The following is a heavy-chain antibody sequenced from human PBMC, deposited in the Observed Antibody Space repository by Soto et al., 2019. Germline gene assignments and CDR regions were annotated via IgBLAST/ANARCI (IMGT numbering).Heavy chain of an antibody. D-gene: IGHD2-21*01. CDR2: IYYSGST. V-gene: IGHV4-39*01. CDR3: ARPRVNRPSAISWFDP. J-gene: IGHJ5*02. Sequence: QLQLQESSPGLVKPSETLSLTCTVSGGSISSSSYYWGWIRQPPGKGLEWIGSIYYSGSTYYNPSLKSRVTISVDTSKNQFSLKLSSVTAADTAVYYCARPRVNRPSAISWFDPWGQGTLVTVSS. CDR1: GGSISSSSYY.